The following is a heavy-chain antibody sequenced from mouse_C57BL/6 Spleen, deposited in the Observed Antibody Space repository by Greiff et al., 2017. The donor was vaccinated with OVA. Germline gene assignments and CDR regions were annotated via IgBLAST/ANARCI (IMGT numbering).Heavy chain of an antibody. CDR3: ASPYYGSNYAMDY. D-gene: IGHD1-1*01. J-gene: IGHJ4*01. Sequence: EVLLVESGPVLVKPGASVKMSCKASGYTFTDYYMNWVKQSHGKSLEWIGVINPYNGGTSYNQKFKGKATLTVDKSSSTAYMELNSLTSEDSAVYYCASPYYGSNYAMDYWGQGTSVTVSS. V-gene: IGHV1-19*01. CDR1: GYTFTDYY. CDR2: INPYNGGT.